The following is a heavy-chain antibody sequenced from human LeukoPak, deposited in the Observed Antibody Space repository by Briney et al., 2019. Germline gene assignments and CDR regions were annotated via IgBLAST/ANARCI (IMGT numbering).Heavy chain of an antibody. V-gene: IGHV3-66*04. CDR3: AKRGPGSPQSGKYYFDY. Sequence: GGSLRLSCAASGFTVSSNYMSWVRQAPRKGLEWVSVIYSGGSTYYADSVKGRFTISRDNSKNTLYLQMNSLRAEDTAVYYCAKRGPGSPQSGKYYFDYWGQGTLVTVSS. CDR2: IYSGGST. J-gene: IGHJ4*02. D-gene: IGHD3-10*01. CDR1: GFTVSSNY.